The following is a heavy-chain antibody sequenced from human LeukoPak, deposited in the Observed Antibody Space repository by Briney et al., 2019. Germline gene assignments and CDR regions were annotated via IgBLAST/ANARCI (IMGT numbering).Heavy chain of an antibody. D-gene: IGHD4-17*01. CDR3: ARDGGGDYDFDY. J-gene: IGHJ4*02. V-gene: IGHV1-46*01. Sequence: ASVKVSCKASGYTFSTYYMHWVRQAPGQGLEWMGIINPSGTDSNYAQKFQGRVTMTRDMPTSTVNMELSILRSEDTAVYYCARDGGGDYDFDYWGQGTLVTVSS. CDR2: INPSGTDS. CDR1: GYTFSTYY.